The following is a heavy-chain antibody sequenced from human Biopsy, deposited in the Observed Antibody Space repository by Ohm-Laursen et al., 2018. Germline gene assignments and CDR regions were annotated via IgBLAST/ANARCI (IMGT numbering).Heavy chain of an antibody. CDR2: ISNDGDIK. Sequence: SLRRSCSASGFTFSSYGMHWVRQAPGKGLEWVSLISNDGDIKYSADSMEGRFTISRDNSRNTLFLQMNSLKAEDTAVYYCAKDRFPYTSGYSSVFEYWGQGTLVTVSS. D-gene: IGHD3-22*01. V-gene: IGHV3-30*18. CDR3: AKDRFPYTSGYSSVFEY. J-gene: IGHJ4*02. CDR1: GFTFSSYG.